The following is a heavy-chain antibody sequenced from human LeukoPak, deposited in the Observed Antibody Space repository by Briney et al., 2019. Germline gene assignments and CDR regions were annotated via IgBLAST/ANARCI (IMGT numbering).Heavy chain of an antibody. CDR1: GYTFTSYY. D-gene: IGHD6-19*01. J-gene: IGHJ4*02. CDR2: IIPIFGTA. V-gene: IGHV1-69*13. CDR3: AVESSGIAVAGTYYFDY. Sequence: GASVKVSCKASGYTFTSYYMHWVRQAPGQGLEWMGGIIPIFGTANYAQKFQGRVTITADESTSTAYMELSSLRSEDTAVYYCAVESSGIAVAGTYYFDYWGQGTLVTVSS.